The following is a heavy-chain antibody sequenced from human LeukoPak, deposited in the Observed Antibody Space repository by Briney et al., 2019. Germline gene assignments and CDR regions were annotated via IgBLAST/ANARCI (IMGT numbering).Heavy chain of an antibody. CDR2: IYSGGKV. Sequence: PGGSLRLSCAASGFTFDDYGMSWVRQAPGKGLEWVSVIYSGGKVYYADSVRGRFTISRDNSRNTVYLQMNSLRAGDTAMYYCARGITIQGYYDDYFYMDVWGKGTTVTISS. CDR3: ARGITIQGYYDDYFYMDV. J-gene: IGHJ6*03. V-gene: IGHV3-53*01. CDR1: GFTFDDYG. D-gene: IGHD1-1*01.